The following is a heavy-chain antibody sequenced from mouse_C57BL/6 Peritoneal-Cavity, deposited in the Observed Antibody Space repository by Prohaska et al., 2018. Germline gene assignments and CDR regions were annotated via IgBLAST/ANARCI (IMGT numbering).Heavy chain of an antibody. V-gene: IGHV11-2*01. Sequence: EVQLLETGGGLVQPGGSRGLSCEGSGFTFSGFWMSWVRQTPGKTLEWIGDINSDGSEINYAPSIKDRFTIFRDNDKSTLDLQMSNVRSEDTATYFCMRYGSYWYLDVWGTGTTVTVSS. J-gene: IGHJ1*03. CDR1: GFTFSGFW. CDR2: INSDGSEI. D-gene: IGHD1-1*01. CDR3: MRYGSYWYLDV.